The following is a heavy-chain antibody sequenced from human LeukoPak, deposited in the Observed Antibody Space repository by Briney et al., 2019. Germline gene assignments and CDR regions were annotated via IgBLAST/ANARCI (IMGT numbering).Heavy chain of an antibody. CDR2: INHSGST. V-gene: IGHV4-34*01. J-gene: IGHJ5*02. CDR1: GGSFSGYY. D-gene: IGHD6-6*01. CDR3: ARGRGIPRPILYSSSYNWFDP. Sequence: PSETLSLTCAVYGGSFSGYYWSWIRQPPGKGLEWIGEINHSGSTNYNPSLKSRVTISVDTSKNQFSLKLSSVTAADTAVYYCARGRGIPRPILYSSSYNWFDPWGQGTLVTVSS.